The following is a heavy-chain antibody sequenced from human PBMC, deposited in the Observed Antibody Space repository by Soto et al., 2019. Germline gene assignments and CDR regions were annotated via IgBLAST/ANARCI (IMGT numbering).Heavy chain of an antibody. V-gene: IGHV3-23*01. CDR3: AGDPIPASPDYFDN. CDR1: GFTFSSYA. Sequence: GSLRLSCAASGFTFSSYAMSWVRQAPGKGLEWVSAISGSGGSTYYADSVKGRFTISRDNSKNTLYLQMNDLRPEDSAIYYCAGDPIPASPDYFDNWGHGTLVTVSS. CDR2: ISGSGGST. J-gene: IGHJ4*01. D-gene: IGHD2-2*02.